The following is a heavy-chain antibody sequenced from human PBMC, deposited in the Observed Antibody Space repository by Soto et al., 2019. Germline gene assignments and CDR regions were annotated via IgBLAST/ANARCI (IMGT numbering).Heavy chain of an antibody. V-gene: IGHV3-21*01. CDR2: ISSSSSYI. CDR1: GFTFSSYS. D-gene: IGHD3-22*01. Sequence: GGSLRLSCAASGFTFSSYSMNWVRQAPGKGLEWVSSISSSSSYIYYADSVKGRFTISRDNAKNSLDLQMNSLRAEDTAVYYCARDWYFYYAHGMDVWGQGTTVTVSS. J-gene: IGHJ6*02. CDR3: ARDWYFYYAHGMDV.